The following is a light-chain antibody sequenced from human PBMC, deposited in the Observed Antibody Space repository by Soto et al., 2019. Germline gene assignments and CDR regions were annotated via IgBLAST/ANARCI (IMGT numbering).Light chain of an antibody. J-gene: IGKJ1*01. CDR3: QQYGRSLWT. Sequence: EIVLTLSARTLSLSPGDRATLSCRASQSVSSSYLAWYQQKPGQAPRLLIYGASSRATGIPDRFSGSGSGTDFTLTISRLEPEDFAVYYCQQYGRSLWTFGQGTKVDIK. CDR2: GAS. CDR1: QSVSSSY. V-gene: IGKV3-20*01.